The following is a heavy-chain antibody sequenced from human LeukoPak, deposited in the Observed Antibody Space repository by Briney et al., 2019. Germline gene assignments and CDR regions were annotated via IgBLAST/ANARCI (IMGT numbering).Heavy chain of an antibody. CDR1: GGTFSSYA. V-gene: IGHV1-69*13. CDR3: ARRIEGATGLGAFDI. CDR2: IIPIFGTA. D-gene: IGHD1-26*01. Sequence: SVKVSCKASGGTFSSYAISWVRQAPGQGLEWMGGIIPIFGTANYAQKFQGRVTITADESTSTAYMELSSLRSEDTAVYYCARRIEGATGLGAFDIWGQGTMVTVSS. J-gene: IGHJ3*02.